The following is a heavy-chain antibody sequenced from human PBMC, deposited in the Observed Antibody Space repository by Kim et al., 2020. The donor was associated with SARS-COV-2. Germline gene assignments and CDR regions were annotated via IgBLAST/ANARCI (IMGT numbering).Heavy chain of an antibody. J-gene: IGHJ5*02. Sequence: GGSLRLSCAASGFTFSSYAMNWVRQSPGKGLEWVAFINSGSSTIYYADSVKGRFTISRDNARNSLFLQMNSLRVDDTAMYYCARDLGDYVHNWFDPWGQGTLVTVSS. CDR2: INSGSSTI. D-gene: IGHD4-17*01. V-gene: IGHV3-48*04. CDR1: GFTFSSYA. CDR3: ARDLGDYVHNWFDP.